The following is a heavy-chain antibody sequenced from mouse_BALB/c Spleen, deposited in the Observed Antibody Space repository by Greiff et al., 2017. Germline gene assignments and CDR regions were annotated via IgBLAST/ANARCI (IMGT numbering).Heavy chain of an antibody. CDR1: GFTFSDYY. V-gene: IGHV5-4*02. CDR2: ISDGGSYT. CDR3: ARHYDYDPSWFAY. Sequence: EVKLVESGGGLVKPGGSLKLSCAASGFTFSDYYMYWVRQTPEKRLEWVATISDGGSYTYYPDSVKGRFTISRDSAKNNLYLQMSSLKSEDTAMYYCARHYDYDPSWFAYWGQGTLVTVSA. D-gene: IGHD2-4*01. J-gene: IGHJ3*01.